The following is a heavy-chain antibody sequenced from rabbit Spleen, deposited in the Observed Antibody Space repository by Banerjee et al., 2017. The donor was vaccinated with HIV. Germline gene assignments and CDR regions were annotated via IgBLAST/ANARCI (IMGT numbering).Heavy chain of an antibody. V-gene: IGHV1S45*01. CDR2: INSGSSGST. J-gene: IGHJ6*01. CDR3: ARDSTVTYALKL. Sequence: QQQLEESGGDLVQPEGSLTLTCTASGFSFSSSYYMCWVRQAPGKGLEWIACINSGSSGSTYYASWAKGRFTISKTSSTTVTLQMTSLTAADTATYFCARDSTVTYALKLWGPGTLVTVS. CDR1: GFSFSSSYY. D-gene: IGHD7-1*01.